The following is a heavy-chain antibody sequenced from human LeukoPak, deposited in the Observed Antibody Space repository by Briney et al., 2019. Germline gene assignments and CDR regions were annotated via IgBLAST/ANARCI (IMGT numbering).Heavy chain of an antibody. CDR2: INSHGGST. Sequence: GGSRRLSCSASGFAFSSYAMHWVRQAPGKGLEYVSTINSHGGSTYYADSVKDRLTISRDNSKNTLYLQMSSLRSDDTAVYYCVKATLGYCSGGTCSADYWGQGTLVTVPS. V-gene: IGHV3-64D*06. J-gene: IGHJ4*02. CDR3: VKATLGYCSGGTCSADY. D-gene: IGHD2-15*01. CDR1: GFAFSSYA.